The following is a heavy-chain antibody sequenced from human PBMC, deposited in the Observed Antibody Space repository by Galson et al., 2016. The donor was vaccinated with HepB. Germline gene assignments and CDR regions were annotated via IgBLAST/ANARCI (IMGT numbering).Heavy chain of an antibody. V-gene: IGHV3-33*01. CDR2: IWYDGSNK. CDR1: GFTFSSYG. CDR3: SRDRSMSGWYVTWSDY. D-gene: IGHD6-19*01. J-gene: IGHJ4*02. Sequence: SLRLSCAASGFTFSSYGMHWVRQAPGKGLEWVAVIWYDGSNKYYADSVKGRFTISRDNSKNTLYLQMNSLRAEDTAVYYCSRDRSMSGWYVTWSDYWGQGTLVTVSS.